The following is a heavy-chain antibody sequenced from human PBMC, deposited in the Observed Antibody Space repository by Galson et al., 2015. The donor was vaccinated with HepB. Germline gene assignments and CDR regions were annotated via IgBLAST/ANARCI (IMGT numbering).Heavy chain of an antibody. CDR2: ISSSSSTI. V-gene: IGHV3-48*02. Sequence: SLRLSCAASGFTFSSYSMNWVRQAPGKGLEWVSYISSSSSTIYYADTVKGRFTISRDNAKNSLYLQMNSLRDEDTAVYYCARDILTGYSAFDIWGQGTMVTVSS. J-gene: IGHJ3*02. CDR3: ARDILTGYSAFDI. CDR1: GFTFSSYS. D-gene: IGHD3-9*01.